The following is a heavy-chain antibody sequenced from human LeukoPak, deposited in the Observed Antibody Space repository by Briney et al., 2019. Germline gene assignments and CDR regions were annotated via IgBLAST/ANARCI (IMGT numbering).Heavy chain of an antibody. D-gene: IGHD6-13*01. J-gene: IGHJ4*02. CDR2: IKHSGGT. CDR1: GGSFSGYY. Sequence: KPSETLSLTCAVYGGSFSGYYWSWIRQPPGKGLEWIGEIKHSGGTNYNPSLKSRVTISVDTSKKQFSLKLSSVTAADTAVYYCARGVGAAAGLPPFDYWGQGTLVTVSS. CDR3: ARGVGAAAGLPPFDY. V-gene: IGHV4-34*01.